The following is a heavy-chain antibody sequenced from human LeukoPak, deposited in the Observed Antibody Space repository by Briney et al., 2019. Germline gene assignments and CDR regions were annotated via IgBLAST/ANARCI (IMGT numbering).Heavy chain of an antibody. J-gene: IGHJ6*03. CDR1: GFTFSSYD. D-gene: IGHD1-1*01. CDR3: ARGGNDYYYYYMDV. V-gene: IGHV3-13*01. CDR2: IGTAGDT. Sequence: PGGSLRLSCAASGFTFSSYDMHWVRQAPGKGLEWVSAIGTAGDTYYPGSVKGRFTISRENAKNSLYLQMNSLRAGDTAVYYCARGGNDYYYYYMDVWGKGTTVTVSS.